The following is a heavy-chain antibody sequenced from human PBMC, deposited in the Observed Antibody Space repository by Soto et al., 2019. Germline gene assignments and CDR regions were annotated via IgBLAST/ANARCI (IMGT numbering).Heavy chain of an antibody. CDR2: ISGSGGST. CDR1: GFTFSSYA. CDR3: AKASIVGVTGVDY. J-gene: IGHJ4*02. D-gene: IGHD1-26*01. V-gene: IGHV3-23*01. Sequence: GESLKISCAASGFTFSSYAMSWVRQAPGKGLEWVSAISGSGGSTYYADSVKGRFTISRDNSKNTLYLQMNSLRAEDTAVYYCAKASIVGVTGVDYWGQGTLVTVSS.